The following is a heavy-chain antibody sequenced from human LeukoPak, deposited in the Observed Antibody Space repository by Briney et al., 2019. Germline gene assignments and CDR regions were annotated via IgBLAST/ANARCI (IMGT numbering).Heavy chain of an antibody. CDR2: IYHSGST. V-gene: IGHV4-4*02. CDR3: ARARSSSWHRNYYYYMDV. D-gene: IGHD6-13*01. CDR1: GGSISSRNW. J-gene: IGHJ6*03. Sequence: PSETLSLTCAVSGGSISSRNWWSWVRQPPGKGLEWIGEIYHSGSTNYNPSLKTRVTISVDKSKNQFSLKLSSVTAADTAVYYCARARSSSWHRNYYYYMDVWGKGTTVTVSS.